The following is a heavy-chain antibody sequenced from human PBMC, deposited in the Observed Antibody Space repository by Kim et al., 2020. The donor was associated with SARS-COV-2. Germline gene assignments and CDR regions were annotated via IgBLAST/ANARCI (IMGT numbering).Heavy chain of an antibody. D-gene: IGHD4-17*01. Sequence: SVKVSCKASGFTFTSSAVQWVRQARGQRLEWIGWIVVGSGNTNYAQKFQERVTITRDMSTSTAYMELSSLRSEDTAVYYCAAFTLYGDPLLGRFDPWGQGTLVTVSS. CDR2: IVVGSGNT. CDR3: AAFTLYGDPLLGRFDP. CDR1: GFTFTSSA. V-gene: IGHV1-58*01. J-gene: IGHJ5*02.